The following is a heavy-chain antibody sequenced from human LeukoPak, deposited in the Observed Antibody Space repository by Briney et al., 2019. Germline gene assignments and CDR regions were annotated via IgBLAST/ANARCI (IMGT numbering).Heavy chain of an antibody. CDR2: VFDSGRT. CDR3: ATQIAVAGTGFDY. Sequence: SETLSLTCTVSGGSISSYYWSWIRQPPGKGLEWIGYVFDSGRTTYNPSLKSRVTISVDTSKNQFSLKLSSVTAADTAVYYCATQIAVAGTGFDYWGQGTLVTVSS. D-gene: IGHD6-19*01. J-gene: IGHJ4*02. V-gene: IGHV4-59*01. CDR1: GGSISSYY.